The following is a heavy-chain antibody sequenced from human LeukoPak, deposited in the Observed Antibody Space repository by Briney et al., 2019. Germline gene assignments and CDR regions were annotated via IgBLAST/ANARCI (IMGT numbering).Heavy chain of an antibody. CDR1: GASISSYY. D-gene: IGHD6-13*01. Sequence: PSETLSLTCTASGASISSYYWTWIRQPPGKGMEWIGYIYYIGTTNYNPSLKSRVTISVDTSKNQFSLKLSSVIAADTAVYYCARDRGSSWYDYWGQGTLVTVSS. CDR2: IYYIGTT. V-gene: IGHV4-59*01. J-gene: IGHJ4*02. CDR3: ARDRGSSWYDY.